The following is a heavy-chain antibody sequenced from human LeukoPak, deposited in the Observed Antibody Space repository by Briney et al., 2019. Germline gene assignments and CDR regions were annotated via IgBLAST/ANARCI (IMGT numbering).Heavy chain of an antibody. CDR2: IYPGDSDT. J-gene: IGHJ5*02. Sequence: GDSLKISCKGSGYSFTSYWIGWVRQMPGKGLEWMGIIYPGDSDTRYSPSFQGQVTISADKSISTAYLQWSSLKASDTAMYYCARHVDYDFWSGYYPGSAWFDPWGQGTLVTVSS. CDR1: GYSFTSYW. CDR3: ARHVDYDFWSGYYPGSAWFDP. D-gene: IGHD3-3*01. V-gene: IGHV5-51*01.